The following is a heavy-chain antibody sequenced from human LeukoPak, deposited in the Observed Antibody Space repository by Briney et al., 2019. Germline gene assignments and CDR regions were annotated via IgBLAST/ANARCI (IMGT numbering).Heavy chain of an antibody. Sequence: PSETLSLTCTVSGGSISSYYWAWIRQPPGKGLEWIGYIYYSGSGSTNYNPSLKSRVTISADTSKKQFSLKLSSVTAADTAVYYCARHLGPTMVRGVCIGYQRKDVLGQGTTVTVSS. V-gene: IGHV4-59*08. CDR1: GGSISSYY. CDR3: ARHLGPTMVRGVCIGYQRKDV. J-gene: IGHJ6*02. CDR2: IYYSGSGST. D-gene: IGHD3-10*01.